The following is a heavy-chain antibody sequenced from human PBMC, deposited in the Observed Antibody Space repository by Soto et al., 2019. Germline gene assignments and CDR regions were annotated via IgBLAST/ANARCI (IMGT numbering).Heavy chain of an antibody. D-gene: IGHD1-7*01. J-gene: IGHJ5*02. CDR1: GGSISSSSYY. CDR2: IYYSGST. V-gene: IGHV4-30-4*08. CDR3: ARTVVTGTTDNWFDP. Sequence: SETLSLTCTVSGGSISSSSYYWGWIRQPPGKGLEWIGYIYYSGSTYYNPSLKSRVTISVDTSKNQFSLKLSSVTAADTAVYYCARTVVTGTTDNWFDPWGQGTLVTVSS.